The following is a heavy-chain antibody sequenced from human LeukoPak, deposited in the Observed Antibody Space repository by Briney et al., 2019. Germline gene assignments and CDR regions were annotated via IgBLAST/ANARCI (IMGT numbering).Heavy chain of an antibody. J-gene: IGHJ2*01. CDR2: IYHSGST. V-gene: IGHV4-38-2*02. Sequence: SETLSLTCTVSGYSISSGYYWGWIRQPPGKGLEWIGSIYHSGSTYYNPSLKSRVTISVDTSKNQVSLKLSSVTAADTAVYYCARRWYSSSSYDWYFDLWGRGTLVSVSS. CDR3: ARRWYSSSSYDWYFDL. D-gene: IGHD6-13*01. CDR1: GYSISSGYY.